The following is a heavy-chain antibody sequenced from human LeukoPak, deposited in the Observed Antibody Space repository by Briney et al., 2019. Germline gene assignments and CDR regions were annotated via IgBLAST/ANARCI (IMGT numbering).Heavy chain of an antibody. V-gene: IGHV4-39*01. Sequence: PSETLSLTCTVSGGSISSSSYYWGWIRQPPGKGLEWIGSIYYSGSTYYNPSLKSRVTISVDTSKNQFSLKLSSVTAADTAVYYCARQRNYDFWGGYHEFDYWGQGTLVTVSS. D-gene: IGHD3-3*01. CDR3: ARQRNYDFWGGYHEFDY. CDR2: IYYSGST. J-gene: IGHJ4*02. CDR1: GGSISSSSYY.